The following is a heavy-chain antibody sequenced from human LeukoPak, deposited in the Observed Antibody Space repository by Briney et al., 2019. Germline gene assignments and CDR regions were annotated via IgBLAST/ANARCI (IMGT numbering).Heavy chain of an antibody. Sequence: GGSLRLTCAASGFTFSDYYMSWIRQAPGKGLEWVSYISSSGSTIYYADSVKGRFTISRDNAKNSLYLQMNSLRAEDTAVYYCATEGGTMVRGVIIAWGQGTLVTVSS. CDR3: ATEGGTMVRGVIIA. J-gene: IGHJ4*02. D-gene: IGHD3-10*01. V-gene: IGHV3-11*01. CDR2: ISSSGSTI. CDR1: GFTFSDYY.